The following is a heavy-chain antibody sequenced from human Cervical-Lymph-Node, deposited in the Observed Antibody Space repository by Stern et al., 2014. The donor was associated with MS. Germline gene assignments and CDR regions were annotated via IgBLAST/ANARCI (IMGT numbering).Heavy chain of an antibody. CDR3: ARHQGGVAAF. CDR1: GDTFNNFD. J-gene: IGHJ4*02. V-gene: IGHV1-69*12. D-gene: IGHD6-13*01. Sequence: QVQLVQSGAEVKKPGSSVKVSCKASGDTFNNFDIGWVRQAPGQGPEWLGGIPPLFGTANYAQRLQDRVTFTADESTSTTYMELSRLRSEDTAIYYCARHQGGVAAFWGQGTLVTVSS. CDR2: IPPLFGTA.